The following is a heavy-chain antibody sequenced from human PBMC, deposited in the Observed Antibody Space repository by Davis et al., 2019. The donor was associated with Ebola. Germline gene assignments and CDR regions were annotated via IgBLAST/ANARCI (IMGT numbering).Heavy chain of an antibody. V-gene: IGHV4-30-4*02. CDR2: IYYSGST. CDR1: GGSISSGDYY. Sequence: PSETLSLTCTVSGGSISSGDYYWSWIRQPPGKGLEWIGYIYYSGSTYYNPSLKSRLTISVDTSKTQFSLKLSSVTAADTAVYYCARDRGAYNWGDAFDIWGQGTMVTVSS. J-gene: IGHJ3*02. CDR3: ARDRGAYNWGDAFDI. D-gene: IGHD5-24*01.